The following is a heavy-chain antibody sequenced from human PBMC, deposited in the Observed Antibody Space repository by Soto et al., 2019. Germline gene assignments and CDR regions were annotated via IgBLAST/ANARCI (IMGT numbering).Heavy chain of an antibody. D-gene: IGHD3-16*01. CDR2: IFPDDSDT. CDR3: FRGGVTSRTFDY. V-gene: IGHV5-51*01. Sequence: GESLKISCKASGYIIKNYWIGWVRQMPGQGLEWMGIIFPDDSDTRYSPSFQGHVTISIDKSISTAYVQWSSLKASDSAIYYCFRGGVTSRTFDYWGQGTLVTVSS. J-gene: IGHJ4*02. CDR1: GYIIKNYW.